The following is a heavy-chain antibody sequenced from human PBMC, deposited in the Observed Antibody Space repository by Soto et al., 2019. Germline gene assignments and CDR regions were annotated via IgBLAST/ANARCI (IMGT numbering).Heavy chain of an antibody. CDR3: ARLGVVPPNSYDWNDRLNPYFDP. J-gene: IGHJ5*02. D-gene: IGHD1-20*01. V-gene: IGHV1-69*01. CDR2: ISPMFGTA. CDR1: GGTFSSHA. Sequence: QVQLVQSGAEVRKPGSSVKVSCKASGGTFSSHAISWVRQAPGQGLEWMGGISPMFGTANYAQKFQDRVTITAVESTNTAYMELISLRSEDTALYYCARLGVVPPNSYDWNDRLNPYFDPWGQRPLVTVSS.